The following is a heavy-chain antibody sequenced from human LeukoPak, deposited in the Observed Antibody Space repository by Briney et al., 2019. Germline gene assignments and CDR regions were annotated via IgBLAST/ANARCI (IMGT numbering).Heavy chain of an antibody. Sequence: GGSLRLSCAASGFTFSSYAMSWVRQAPGEGLGWVSAISGSGGSTYYADSVKGRFTISRDNSKNTLYLQMNSLRAEDTAVYYCANYYGSGSYFPSWGQGTLVTVSS. CDR3: ANYYGSGSYFPS. CDR2: ISGSGGST. D-gene: IGHD3-10*01. J-gene: IGHJ5*02. CDR1: GFTFSSYA. V-gene: IGHV3-23*01.